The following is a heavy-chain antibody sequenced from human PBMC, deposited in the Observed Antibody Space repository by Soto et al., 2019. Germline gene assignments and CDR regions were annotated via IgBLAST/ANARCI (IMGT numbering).Heavy chain of an antibody. J-gene: IGHJ6*02. Sequence: SETLSLTCTVSGGSISSSSYYWGWIRQPPGKGLEWIGSIYYSGSTYYNPSLKSRVTISVDTSKNQFSLKLSSVTAADTAVYYCARQGWFGELNPYYYYYGMDVWGQGTTVTVSS. D-gene: IGHD3-10*01. CDR3: ARQGWFGELNPYYYYYGMDV. CDR2: IYYSGST. V-gene: IGHV4-39*01. CDR1: GGSISSSSYY.